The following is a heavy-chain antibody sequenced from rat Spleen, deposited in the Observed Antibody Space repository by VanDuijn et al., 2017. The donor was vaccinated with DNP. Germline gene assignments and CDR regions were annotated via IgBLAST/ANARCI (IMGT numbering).Heavy chain of an antibody. Sequence: VQLVESGGGLVQPGRSMILSCAASGFTFSNSDMAWVRQAPRKGLEWIAAISSGENTYYNPALKSRLSISRDTSKSQVFLKMNSLQTEDTAIYFCTRVLYNGYQRHYWSFDFWGPGTMVTVSS. V-gene: IGHV2S12*01. CDR3: TRVLYNGYQRHYWSFDF. D-gene: IGHD1-6*01. J-gene: IGHJ1*01. CDR1: GFTFSNSD. CDR2: ISSGENT.